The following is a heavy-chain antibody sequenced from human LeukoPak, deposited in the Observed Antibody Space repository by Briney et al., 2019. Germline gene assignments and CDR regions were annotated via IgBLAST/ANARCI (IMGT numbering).Heavy chain of an antibody. V-gene: IGHV3-11*01. D-gene: IGHD6-19*01. J-gene: IGHJ5*02. Sequence: PGGSLRLSCAASGFTFSDYYMSWIRQAPGKGLEWVSYISSSGSTIYYADSVKGRFTISRDNAKNSLYLQMNSLRAEDTAVYYCARGSRGVAVAGTRNWFDPWGQGTLVTVSS. CDR2: ISSSGSTI. CDR3: ARGSRGVAVAGTRNWFDP. CDR1: GFTFSDYY.